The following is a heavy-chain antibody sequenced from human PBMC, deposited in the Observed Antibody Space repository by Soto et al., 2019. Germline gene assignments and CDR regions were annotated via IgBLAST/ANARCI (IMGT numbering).Heavy chain of an antibody. V-gene: IGHV1-18*01. J-gene: IGHJ4*02. D-gene: IGHD4-17*01. CDR1: GYNFTNYV. CDR3: ARVRGRSHGDYEFAS. Sequence: ASVKVSCKASGYNFTNYVISWVRQAPGQGLEWMGWISTFSGNTQYAQSLQGRVTMTTDTSTTTAYMELRTLRSDDTAVYYCARVRGRSHGDYEFASWGQGTLVTVYS. CDR2: ISTFSGNT.